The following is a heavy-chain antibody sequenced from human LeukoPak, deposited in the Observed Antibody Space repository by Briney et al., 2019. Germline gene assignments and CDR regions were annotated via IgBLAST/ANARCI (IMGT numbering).Heavy chain of an antibody. CDR1: GGTFSSHA. D-gene: IGHD1-1*01. V-gene: IGHV1-69*06. CDR3: ARGYNWNDFDY. J-gene: IGHJ4*02. Sequence: GASVKVSCKASGGTFSSHAISWVRQAPGQGLEWMGGIIPIFGTANYAQKFQGRVTITADKSTSTAYMELSGLRSEDTAVYYCARGYNWNDFDYWGQGTLVTVSS. CDR2: IIPIFGTA.